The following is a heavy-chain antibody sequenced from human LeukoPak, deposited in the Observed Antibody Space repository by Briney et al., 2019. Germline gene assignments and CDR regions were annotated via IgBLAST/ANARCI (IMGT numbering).Heavy chain of an antibody. Sequence: PGRSLRLSCAASGFTFSTYGMHWLCQAPGKGLEWVAVIWNDGSNKYYADSVKGRFTISRDNSEDTLYLQMNSLRVDDTAVYYCARAVGPFDYWGQGTLVTVSS. V-gene: IGHV3-33*01. J-gene: IGHJ4*02. CDR3: ARAVGPFDY. CDR1: GFTFSTYG. D-gene: IGHD3/OR15-3a*01. CDR2: IWNDGSNK.